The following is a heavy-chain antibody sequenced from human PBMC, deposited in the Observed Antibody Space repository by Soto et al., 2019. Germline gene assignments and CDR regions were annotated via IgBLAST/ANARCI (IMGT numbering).Heavy chain of an antibody. CDR3: ASMSAPGHF. CDR1: GLTLSHYW. D-gene: IGHD6-25*01. J-gene: IGHJ4*02. V-gene: IGHV3-74*01. CDR2: ISNDERNI. Sequence: EVLLVESGGGLVQPGVSMRLACAASGLTLSHYWMHWVRQVPGKGLVWVAEISNDERNIRTSYADSVKGRFTVSIDDAKNTLYLQMNSLRGDDTAVYYCASMSAPGHFWGQGAQVTVSS.